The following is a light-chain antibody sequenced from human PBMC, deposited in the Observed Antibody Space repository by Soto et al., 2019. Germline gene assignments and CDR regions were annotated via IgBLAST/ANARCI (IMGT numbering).Light chain of an antibody. CDR3: SSYAGSNNLGV. V-gene: IGLV2-8*01. J-gene: IGLJ1*01. CDR2: EVS. Sequence: QSALTQPPSASGSPGQSVTISCTGTSSDVGGYNYVSWYQQHPGKAPKLMIYEVSKRPSGVPDRFSGSKSANTASLTVSVLQAEDEADYYCSSYAGSNNLGVFGTWTKLTVL. CDR1: SSDVGGYNY.